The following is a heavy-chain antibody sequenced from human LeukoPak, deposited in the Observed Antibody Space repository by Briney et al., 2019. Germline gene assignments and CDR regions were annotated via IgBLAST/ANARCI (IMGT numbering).Heavy chain of an antibody. Sequence: SVKVSCKASGGTFSSYAISWVRQAPGQGLEWMGGITPIFGTANYAQKFQGRVTITADESTSTAYMELSSLRSEDTAVYYCARDGNYYDSSGYYDYWGQGTLVTVSS. V-gene: IGHV1-69*13. CDR2: ITPIFGTA. J-gene: IGHJ4*02. CDR3: ARDGNYYDSSGYYDY. D-gene: IGHD3-22*01. CDR1: GGTFSSYA.